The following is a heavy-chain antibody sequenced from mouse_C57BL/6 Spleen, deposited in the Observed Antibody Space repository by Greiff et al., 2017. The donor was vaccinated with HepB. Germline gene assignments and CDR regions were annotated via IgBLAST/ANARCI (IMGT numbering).Heavy chain of an antibody. CDR2: IYPGDGDT. J-gene: IGHJ3*01. D-gene: IGHD1-1*01. Sequence: VQLQESGAELVKPGASVKISCKASGYAFSSYWMNWVKQRPGKGLEWIGQIYPGDGDTNYNGKFKGKATLTADKSSSTAYMQLSSLTSEDSAVYFCARSTVVAPPFAYWGQRTLVTVSA. V-gene: IGHV1-80*01. CDR1: GYAFSSYW. CDR3: ARSTVVAPPFAY.